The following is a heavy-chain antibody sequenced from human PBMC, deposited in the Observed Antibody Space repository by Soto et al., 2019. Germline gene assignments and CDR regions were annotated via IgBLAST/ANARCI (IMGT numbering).Heavy chain of an antibody. CDR3: AKPPEWELPPPWVHFDY. Sequence: GGSLRLSCAASGFTFSSYAMSWVRQAPGKGLEWVSAISGSGGSTYYADSVKGRFTISRDNSTNSLCLPMNSLRAEDTAVYYCAKPPEWELPPPWVHFDYWAQGPRVTVPS. J-gene: IGHJ4*02. CDR2: ISGSGGST. D-gene: IGHD1-26*01. V-gene: IGHV3-23*01. CDR1: GFTFSSYA.